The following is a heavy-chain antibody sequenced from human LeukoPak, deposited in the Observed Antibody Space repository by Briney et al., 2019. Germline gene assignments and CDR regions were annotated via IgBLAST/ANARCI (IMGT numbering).Heavy chain of an antibody. D-gene: IGHD1-14*01. Sequence: SETLSLTCTVSGGSISSYYWSWIRQPPGKGLEWIGEINHSGSTNYNPSLKSRVTISVDTSKNQFSLKLSSVTAADTAVHYCARGTGKLDYWGQGTLVTVSS. CDR1: GGSISSYY. CDR3: ARGTGKLDY. V-gene: IGHV4-34*01. J-gene: IGHJ4*02. CDR2: INHSGST.